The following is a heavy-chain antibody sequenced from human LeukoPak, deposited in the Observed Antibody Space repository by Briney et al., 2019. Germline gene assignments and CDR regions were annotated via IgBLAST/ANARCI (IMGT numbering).Heavy chain of an antibody. J-gene: IGHJ4*02. Sequence: ASVNVSCKASGYTFTRYYMHWVRQAPGQGLEWMGWINPNSGGTNYAQKFQGRVTMTRDTSISTAYMELSRLRSDDTAVYYCARMYYYDSSAHGSGHYFDYWGQGTPVTVSS. V-gene: IGHV1-2*02. D-gene: IGHD3-22*01. CDR3: ARMYYYDSSAHGSGHYFDY. CDR1: GYTFTRYY. CDR2: INPNSGGT.